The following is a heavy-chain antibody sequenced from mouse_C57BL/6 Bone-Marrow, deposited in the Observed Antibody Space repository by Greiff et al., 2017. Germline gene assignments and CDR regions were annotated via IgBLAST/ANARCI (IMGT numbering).Heavy chain of an antibody. CDR3: TIYYYGSSYWFAY. V-gene: IGHV14-1*01. J-gene: IGHJ3*01. CDR1: GFNIKDYY. D-gene: IGHD1-1*01. Sequence: EVKLVESGAELVRPGASVKLSCTASGFNIKDYYMHWVKQRPEQGLEWIGRIDPEDGDTEYAPKFQGKATMTADTSSNTAYLQLSSLTSDDTAVYYCTIYYYGSSYWFAYWGQGTLVTVSA. CDR2: IDPEDGDT.